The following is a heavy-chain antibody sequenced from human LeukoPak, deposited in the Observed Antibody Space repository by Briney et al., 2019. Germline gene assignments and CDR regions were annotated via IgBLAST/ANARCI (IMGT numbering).Heavy chain of an antibody. J-gene: IGHJ4*02. CDR3: ARDYCSGGSCYLSP. CDR2: ISSTSSTI. V-gene: IGHV3-48*04. CDR1: GFTFSDYS. D-gene: IGHD2-15*01. Sequence: PGGSLRLSCAASGFTFSDYSMNWVRQAPGKGLEWVSYISSTSSTIYYADSVKGRFTISRDNAKNSLYLQMNSLRAEDTAVYYCARDYCSGGSCYLSPWGQGTLVTVSS.